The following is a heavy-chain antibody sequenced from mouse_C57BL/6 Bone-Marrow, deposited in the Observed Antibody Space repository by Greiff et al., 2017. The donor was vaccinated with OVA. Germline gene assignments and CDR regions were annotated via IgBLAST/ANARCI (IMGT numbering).Heavy chain of an antibody. J-gene: IGHJ3*01. CDR1: GYTFTSYW. V-gene: IGHV1-61*01. D-gene: IGHD4-1*01. CDR3: ARVAGTGFAY. Sequence: QVQLKQPGAELVRPGSSVKLSCKASGYTFTSYWMDWVKQRPGQGLEWIGNIYPSDSETHYNQKFKDKATLTVDKSSSTAYMQLSSLTSEDSAVYYCARVAGTGFAYWGQGTLVTVSA. CDR2: IYPSDSET.